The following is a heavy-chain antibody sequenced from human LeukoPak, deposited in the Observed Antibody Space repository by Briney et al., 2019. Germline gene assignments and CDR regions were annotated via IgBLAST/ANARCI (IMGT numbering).Heavy chain of an antibody. Sequence: ASVKVSCKASGYAFTNHAINWVRQAPGQGLEYMGWIDTNTGNPSYAQAFTGRIVFSLDTSVSTAYLEIRSLKAEDSAVYFCARRSMVQHMDVWGKGTTVIVSS. CDR2: IDTNTGNP. V-gene: IGHV7-4-1*02. D-gene: IGHD3-10*01. CDR1: GYAFTNHA. CDR3: ARRSMVQHMDV. J-gene: IGHJ6*03.